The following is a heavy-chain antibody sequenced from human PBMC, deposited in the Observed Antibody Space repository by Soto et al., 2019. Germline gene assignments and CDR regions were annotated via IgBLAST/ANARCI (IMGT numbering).Heavy chain of an antibody. D-gene: IGHD3-3*01. Sequence: QVQLVQSGAEVKKPGASVKVSCKASGYTFTRHYMHWVRQAPGQGLEWMGIINPSSGTISHAQKFQGRGTMTRVTSTSSVSMVLSSLNSEDTAVYYCTRGLERYYFDYWGQGTLVSVSS. J-gene: IGHJ4*02. V-gene: IGHV1-46*03. CDR1: GYTFTRHY. CDR3: TRGLERYYFDY. CDR2: INPSSGTI.